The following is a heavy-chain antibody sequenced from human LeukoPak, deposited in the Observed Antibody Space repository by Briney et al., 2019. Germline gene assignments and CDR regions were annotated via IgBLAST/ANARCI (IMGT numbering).Heavy chain of an antibody. CDR3: AKGVQLGGYYFDY. D-gene: IGHD1-1*01. V-gene: IGHV3-9*01. J-gene: IGHJ4*02. CDR2: ISWNSGSI. CDR1: GFTFDDYA. Sequence: PGGSLRLSCAASGFTFDDYAMHWVRHAPGKGLEWVSGISWNSGSIGYADSVKGRFTISRDNAKNSLYLQMDSLRAEDTAIYYCAKGVQLGGYYFDYWGQGTLVTVSS.